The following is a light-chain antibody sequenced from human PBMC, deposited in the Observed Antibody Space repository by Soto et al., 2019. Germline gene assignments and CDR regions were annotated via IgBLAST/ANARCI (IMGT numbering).Light chain of an antibody. Sequence: QSVLTQPASVSGSPGQSITISCTGTSSNVGSYKLVSWYQQHPGKAPKLMIFEVNKRPSGVSNRFSGSKSGNTASLTISGLKVEDEADYYCCSSGGSRTYVLGTATKVTV. V-gene: IGLV2-23*02. J-gene: IGLJ1*01. CDR2: EVN. CDR1: SSNVGSYKL. CDR3: CSSGGSRTYV.